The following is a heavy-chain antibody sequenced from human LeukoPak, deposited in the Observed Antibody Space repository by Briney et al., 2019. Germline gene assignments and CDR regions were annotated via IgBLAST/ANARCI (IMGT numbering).Heavy chain of an antibody. CDR1: GFAFSNYW. CDR3: ARVGYSYGYAGTFDY. D-gene: IGHD5-18*01. J-gene: IGHJ4*02. Sequence: GGSLRLSCAASGFAFSNYWMSWVRQPPGKGLEWVANIRNDGSEKYYVDSVKGRFTISRDNAKNSLYLQMNSLRAEDTAVYYCARVGYSYGYAGTFDYWGQGTLVTVSS. CDR2: IRNDGSEK. V-gene: IGHV3-7*01.